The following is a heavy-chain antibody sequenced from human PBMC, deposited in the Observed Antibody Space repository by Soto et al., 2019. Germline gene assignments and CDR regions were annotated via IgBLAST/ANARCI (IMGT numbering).Heavy chain of an antibody. CDR2: MNPNSGNT. D-gene: IGHD4-17*01. J-gene: IGHJ4*02. CDR1: GYTFTSYD. CDR3: ARLDHDYGDYYFDY. Sequence: ASVKVSCKASGYTFTSYDINWVRQATGQGLEWMGWMNPNSGNTGYAQKFQGRVTMTRNTSISTAYMELSSLRSDDTAVYYCARLDHDYGDYYFDYWGQGTLVTVSS. V-gene: IGHV1-8*01.